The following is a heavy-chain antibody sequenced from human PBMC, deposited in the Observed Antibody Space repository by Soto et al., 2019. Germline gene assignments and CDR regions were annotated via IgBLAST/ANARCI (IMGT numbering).Heavy chain of an antibody. CDR3: AKGGLRFLEWLQYYFDY. J-gene: IGHJ4*02. CDR2: ISGSGDRT. D-gene: IGHD3-3*01. CDR1: GFTFSTYA. Sequence: GGSLRLSCAASGFTFSTYAMSWVRQARGKGLEWVSGISGSGDRTYYADSVKGRFTISRDNSKNTVDMQMNGLRAEDTAIYYCAKGGLRFLEWLQYYFDYWGEGTVVTVSS. V-gene: IGHV3-23*01.